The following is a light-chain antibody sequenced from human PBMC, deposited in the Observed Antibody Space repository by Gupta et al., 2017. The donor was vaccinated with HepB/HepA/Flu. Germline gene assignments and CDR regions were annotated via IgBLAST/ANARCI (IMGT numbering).Light chain of an antibody. CDR2: DAS. CDR1: QSVSSY. J-gene: IGKJ4*01. Sequence: ELVLTQSPATLSLSPGERATLSCRASQSVSSYLAWYQQKPGQAPRLLIYDASNRATGIPARFSGSGSGTDFTLTISSREPEDFAVYYCQQRSNWPEFTFGGGTKVEIK. CDR3: QQRSNWPEFT. V-gene: IGKV3-11*01.